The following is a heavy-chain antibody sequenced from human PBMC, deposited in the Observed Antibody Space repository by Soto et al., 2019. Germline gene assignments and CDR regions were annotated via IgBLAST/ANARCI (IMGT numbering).Heavy chain of an antibody. J-gene: IGHJ4*01. D-gene: IGHD3-9*01. Sequence: GGSLRLSCTPSGLTFDDYAVSWFRQAPGKGLEWVGFIRSEAYGGTTEYAASVKGRFTISRDDSKSIAYLQMNGLKTEDTAVYQCASKYDILTGYYDLWGQGTLVTAPQ. CDR1: GLTFDDYA. CDR3: ASKYDILTGYYDL. CDR2: IRSEAYGGTT. V-gene: IGHV3-49*03.